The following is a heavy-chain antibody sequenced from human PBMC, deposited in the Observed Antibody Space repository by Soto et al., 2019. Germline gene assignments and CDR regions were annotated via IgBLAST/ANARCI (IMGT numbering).Heavy chain of an antibody. CDR2: ISYDGSNK. Sequence: QVQLVESGGGVVQPGRSLRLSCAASGFTFSSYAMHWVRQAPGKGLEWVAVISYDGSNKYYADSVKGRFTISRDNSKNTLYLQMNSLRAEDTAVYYCARDVEQWLGPRAPGVWCQGRTVTVSS. J-gene: IGHJ6*02. D-gene: IGHD6-19*01. CDR1: GFTFSSYA. CDR3: ARDVEQWLGPRAPGV. V-gene: IGHV3-30-3*01.